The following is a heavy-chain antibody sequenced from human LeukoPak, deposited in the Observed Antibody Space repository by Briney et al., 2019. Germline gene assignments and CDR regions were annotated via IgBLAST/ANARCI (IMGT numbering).Heavy chain of an antibody. CDR1: GGSISSYY. CDR2: IYYSGST. V-gene: IGHV4-59*01. D-gene: IGHD3-22*01. Sequence: SETLSLTCTVSGGSISSYYWSWIRQPPGKGLEWIGYIYYSGSTNYNPSLKSRVTISVDTSKNQFSLKLSSVTAADTAVYYCARGTYYYDGSGYYYFDYWGQGTLVTVSS. J-gene: IGHJ4*02. CDR3: ARGTYYYDGSGYYYFDY.